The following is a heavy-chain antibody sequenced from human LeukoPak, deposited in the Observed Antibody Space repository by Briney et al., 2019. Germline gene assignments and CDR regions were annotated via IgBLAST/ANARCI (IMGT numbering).Heavy chain of an antibody. CDR3: ARGYSSSWYVDY. CDR2: INPNSGGT. CDR1: GYTFTGYY. V-gene: IGHV1-2*02. J-gene: IGHJ4*02. Sequence: ASVRVSCKASGYTFTGYYMHWVRQAPGQGLEWMGWINPNSGGTNYAQKFQGRVTITRDTSISTAYMELSRLRSDDTAVYYCARGYSSSWYVDYWGQGTLVTVSS. D-gene: IGHD6-13*01.